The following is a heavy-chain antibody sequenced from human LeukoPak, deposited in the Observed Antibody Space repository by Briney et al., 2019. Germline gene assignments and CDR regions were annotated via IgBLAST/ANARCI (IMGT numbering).Heavy chain of an antibody. Sequence: ASVKVSCKASGYTFTSYGISWVRQAPGQGFEWMGWISAYNGNTNNAQKLQGRVTMTTDTSTSTAYMELRSLRSDDTAVYYCARDRRTTSYYYMDVWGKGTTVTVSS. CDR3: ARDRRTTSYYYMDV. CDR2: ISAYNGNT. CDR1: GYTFTSYG. J-gene: IGHJ6*03. D-gene: IGHD2-2*01. V-gene: IGHV1-18*01.